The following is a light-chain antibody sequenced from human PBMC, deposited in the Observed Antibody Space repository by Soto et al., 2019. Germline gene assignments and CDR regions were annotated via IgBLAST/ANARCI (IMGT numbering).Light chain of an antibody. V-gene: IGLV1-44*01. J-gene: IGLJ1*01. Sequence: QSVLTQPPSASGTPGQRDTISCSGSSSNIGSKTVNWYQQLPGTAPKLLIYGSDQRPSGVPDRFSGSKAGTSASLAISGLLSEDEVDYYCAAWDDSLNGYVFGTGTKVTVL. CDR2: GSD. CDR3: AAWDDSLNGYV. CDR1: SSNIGSKT.